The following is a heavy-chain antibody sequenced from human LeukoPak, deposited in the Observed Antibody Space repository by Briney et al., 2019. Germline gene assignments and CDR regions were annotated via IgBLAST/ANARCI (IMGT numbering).Heavy chain of an antibody. CDR3: ARAGGSYWGYFDY. CDR1: GFTFSSYA. CDR2: ISSNGGST. V-gene: IGHV3-64*01. D-gene: IGHD7-27*01. Sequence: GGSLRLSCAASGFTFSSYAMHWVRQAPGKGPEYVSAISSNGGSTYYANSVKGRFTISRDNSKNTLYLQMGSLRAEDMAVYYCARAGGSYWGYFDYWGQGTLVTVSS. J-gene: IGHJ4*02.